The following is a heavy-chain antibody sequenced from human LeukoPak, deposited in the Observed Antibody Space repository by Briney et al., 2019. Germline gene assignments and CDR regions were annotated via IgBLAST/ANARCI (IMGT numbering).Heavy chain of an antibody. D-gene: IGHD6-13*01. CDR1: GFTFSSYS. V-gene: IGHV3-21*01. CDR3: ARDSAEIGYFDY. J-gene: IGHJ4*02. Sequence: PGGSLRLSCAPSGFTFSSYSMNWVRQAPGKGLEWVSSISSSSSYIYYADSVKGRFTLSRDNAQNSLYLQMNSLRAEDTAVYYCARDSAEIGYFDYWGQGTLVTVSS. CDR2: ISSSSSYI.